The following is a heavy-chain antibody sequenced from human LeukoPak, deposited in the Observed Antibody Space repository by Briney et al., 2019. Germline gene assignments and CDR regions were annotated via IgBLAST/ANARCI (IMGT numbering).Heavy chain of an antibody. J-gene: IGHJ4*02. CDR3: ARAEGGSGWYQNY. Sequence: ASVKVSCKASGYTFTSYYMHGVRQPRGEGLECMEIITPSSGSTSYAHKFQVKVTMTRDTSSSTVDMELRSLRSEDTAVYYCARAEGGSGWYQNYWGQGTLVTVSS. V-gene: IGHV1-46*01. D-gene: IGHD6-19*01. CDR1: GYTFTSYY. CDR2: ITPSSGST.